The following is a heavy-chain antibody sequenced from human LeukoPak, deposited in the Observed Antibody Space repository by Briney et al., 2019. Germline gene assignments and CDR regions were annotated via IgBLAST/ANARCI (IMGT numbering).Heavy chain of an antibody. CDR2: IYYSGST. D-gene: IGHD3-22*01. V-gene: IGHV4-31*03. CDR1: GGSISSSSYY. J-gene: IGHJ3*02. CDR3: ARRKEQNYYDSSGYYDDAFDI. Sequence: SETLSLTCTVSGGSISSSSYYWGWIRQPPGKGLEWIGYIYYSGSTYYNPSLKSRVTISVDTSKNQFSLKLSSVTAADTAVYYCARRKEQNYYDSSGYYDDAFDIWAKGQWSPSLQ.